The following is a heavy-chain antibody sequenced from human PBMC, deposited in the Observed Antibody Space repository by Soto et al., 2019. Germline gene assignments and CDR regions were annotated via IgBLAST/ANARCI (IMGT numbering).Heavy chain of an antibody. CDR1: GYTFTSYD. CDR2: MNPNSGNT. D-gene: IGHD6-19*01. CDR3: ARGTSRGSGWYGYYYCGMDV. Sequence: ASVKVSCKASGYTFTSYDINWVRQATGQGLEWMGWMNPNSGNTGYAQKFQGRVAMTRNTSISTAYMELSSLRSEDTAVYYCARGTSRGSGWYGYYYCGMDVWGQGTTVTVSS. V-gene: IGHV1-8*01. J-gene: IGHJ6*02.